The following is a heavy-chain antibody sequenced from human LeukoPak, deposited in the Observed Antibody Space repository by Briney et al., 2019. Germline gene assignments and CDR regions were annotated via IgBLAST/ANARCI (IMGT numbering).Heavy chain of an antibody. CDR3: ADSSGWHY. D-gene: IGHD6-19*01. CDR2: ISYDGSNK. CDR1: GFTFGSYG. J-gene: IGHJ4*02. V-gene: IGHV3-30*03. Sequence: GGSLRLSCAASGFTFGSYGMHWVRQAPGKGLEWVAVISYDGSNKYYADSVKGRFTISRDNAKNSLYLQMNSLRAEDTAVYYCADSSGWHYWGQGTLVTVSS.